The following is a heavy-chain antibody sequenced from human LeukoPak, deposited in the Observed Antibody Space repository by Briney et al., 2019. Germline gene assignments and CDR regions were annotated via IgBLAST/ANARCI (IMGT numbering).Heavy chain of an antibody. CDR2: ISWNSGSI. V-gene: IGHV3-9*01. D-gene: IGHD4-23*01. Sequence: GGSLRLSCAASGFTFDDYAMHWVRQAPGKGLGWVSGISWNSGSIGYADSVKGRFTISRDNAKNSLYLQMNSLRAEDTALYHCARTDYGGNSGGAFDIWGQGTMVTVSS. CDR3: ARTDYGGNSGGAFDI. CDR1: GFTFDDYA. J-gene: IGHJ3*02.